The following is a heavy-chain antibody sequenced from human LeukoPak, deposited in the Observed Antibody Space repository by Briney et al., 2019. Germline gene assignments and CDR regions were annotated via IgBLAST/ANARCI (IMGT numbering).Heavy chain of an antibody. J-gene: IGHJ4*02. CDR2: IRSKANNYAT. CDR3: AKAPLGRCTGAICYSFDY. CDR1: GFTFSGSA. Sequence: GSLRLSCAASGFTFSGSAMHWVRQASGKGLEWVGRIRSKANNYATAYAASVKGRFTISRDNAKNTLYLQMNSLRAEDAAVYYCAKAPLGRCTGAICYSFDYWGQGTLVTVSS. V-gene: IGHV3-73*01. D-gene: IGHD2-8*02.